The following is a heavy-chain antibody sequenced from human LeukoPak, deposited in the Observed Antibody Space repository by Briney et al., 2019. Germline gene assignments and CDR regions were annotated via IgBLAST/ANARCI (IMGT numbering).Heavy chain of an antibody. CDR1: GFTFSTHG. CDR2: IGGSGIGHST. D-gene: IGHD3-10*01. V-gene: IGHV3-23*01. CDR3: AKDRPDYMVRGVHNWFDP. J-gene: IGHJ5*02. Sequence: GGSLRLSCAASGFTFSTHGMNWVRQAPGKGLEWVSGIGGSGIGHSTHYADSVKGRFTISRDNSKNMVYLQMDSLRAEDTAVYYCAKDRPDYMVRGVHNWFDPWGQGTLVTVSS.